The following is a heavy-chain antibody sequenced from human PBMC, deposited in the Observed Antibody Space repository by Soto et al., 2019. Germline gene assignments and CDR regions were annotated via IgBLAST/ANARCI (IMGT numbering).Heavy chain of an antibody. J-gene: IGHJ4*02. V-gene: IGHV3-23*01. CDR1: GFTFSNYA. CDR2: FSSGGGGT. Sequence: EVQLLESGGGLLQPGGSLRLSCTASGFTFSNYAMSWVRQAPGKWLEWVSTFSSGGGGTYYADSVKGRFTISRDNSKNTLSLQMNSLRAEDTAVYYCTKANRYCSGANCFTFDYWGLGTLVTVSS. D-gene: IGHD2-15*01. CDR3: TKANRYCSGANCFTFDY.